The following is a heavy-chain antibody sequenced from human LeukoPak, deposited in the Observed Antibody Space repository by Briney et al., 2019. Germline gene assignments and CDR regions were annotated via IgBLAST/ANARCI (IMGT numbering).Heavy chain of an antibody. J-gene: IGHJ4*02. CDR3: AREYSSSSGLDY. D-gene: IGHD6-6*01. V-gene: IGHV3-74*01. Sequence: GGSLRLSCAASGFTFSSYWMHWVRQAPGKGQVWVSRINSDGSSTSYADSVKGRFTISRDNAKNTLYLQMNSLRAEDTAVYYCAREYSSSSGLDYWGQGTLVTVSS. CDR2: INSDGSST. CDR1: GFTFSSYW.